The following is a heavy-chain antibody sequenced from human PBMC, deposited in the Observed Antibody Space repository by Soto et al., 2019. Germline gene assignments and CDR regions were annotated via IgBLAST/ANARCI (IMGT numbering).Heavy chain of an antibody. V-gene: IGHV4-59*01. CDR2: VYFSGRT. CDR3: ARQEAVPGTPFDS. Sequence: QERLQESGPGLVKPSETLSLTCSVSGGSINGYYWNWIRQPPGKGLEWLGNVYFSGRTHYNPSLEARLTTSVDTSKKQISLKLRSVTAADAAVYYCARQEAVPGTPFDSWGQGTLVSVSS. D-gene: IGHD6-19*01. CDR1: GGSINGYY. J-gene: IGHJ4*02.